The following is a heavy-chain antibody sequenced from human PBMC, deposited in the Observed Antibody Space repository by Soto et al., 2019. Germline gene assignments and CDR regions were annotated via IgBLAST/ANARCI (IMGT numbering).Heavy chain of an antibody. D-gene: IGHD2-15*01. J-gene: IGHJ4*02. CDR2: ISYGATNE. V-gene: IGHV3-30*18. Sequence: QVQLVESGGGVVQPGRSLRLSCATSGFPFTTYGIHWVRQAPRKGLEWVAVISYGATNEHYADSVKGRFTISRDNSRSTVYLQMNSLRAEDTAVYYCAKDRFHGGIMGDWGQGILVTVSS. CDR1: GFPFTTYG. CDR3: AKDRFHGGIMGD.